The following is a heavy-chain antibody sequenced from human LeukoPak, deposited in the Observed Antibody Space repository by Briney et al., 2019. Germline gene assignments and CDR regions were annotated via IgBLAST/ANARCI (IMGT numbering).Heavy chain of an antibody. CDR3: VRGYCSGTNCYTLDY. V-gene: IGHV1-2*02. CDR2: INPNSGDT. Sequence: GASVKVSCKASGYTYTGYYVHWVRQAPGQGLEWMGWINPNSGDTNYAQNFQGRVTMTRDTSINTAYVELSRLRSDDTAIYYCVRGYCSGTNCYTLDYWGQGTLVTVSS. J-gene: IGHJ4*02. D-gene: IGHD2-2*02. CDR1: GYTYTGYY.